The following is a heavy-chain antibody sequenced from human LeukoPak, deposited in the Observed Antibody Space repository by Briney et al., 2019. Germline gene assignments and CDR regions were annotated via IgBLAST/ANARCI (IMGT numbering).Heavy chain of an antibody. J-gene: IGHJ2*01. Sequence: SSEKVSCKASGGTFSSYAISWVRQAPGQGLEWMGRIIPIFGTANYAQKFQGRVTITTDESTSTAYMELSSLRSEDTAVYYCARDAVDCGRDCFTYWYFDLRGRGTLVTVSS. V-gene: IGHV1-69*05. D-gene: IGHD2-21*02. CDR1: GGTFSSYA. CDR2: IIPIFGTA. CDR3: ARDAVDCGRDCFTYWYFDL.